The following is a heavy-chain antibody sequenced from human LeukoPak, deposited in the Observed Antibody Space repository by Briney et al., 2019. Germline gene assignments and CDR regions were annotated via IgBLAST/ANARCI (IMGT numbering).Heavy chain of an antibody. Sequence: PGGSLRLSCAASGFTFSSYWMSWVRQAPGKGLEWVANIKQDGSEKYYVDSVKGRFTISRDNAKNSLHLQMNSLRAEDTAVYYCARDISSSWYVDLNWFDPWGQGTLVTVSS. CDR1: GFTFSSYW. J-gene: IGHJ5*02. CDR2: IKQDGSEK. CDR3: ARDISSSWYVDLNWFDP. V-gene: IGHV3-7*01. D-gene: IGHD6-13*01.